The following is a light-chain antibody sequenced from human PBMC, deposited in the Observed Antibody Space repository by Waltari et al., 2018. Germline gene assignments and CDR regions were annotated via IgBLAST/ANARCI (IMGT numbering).Light chain of an antibody. V-gene: IGLV2-23*02. J-gene: IGLJ2*01. Sequence: QSALTQPASVSGSPGQSITISCTGSSSDVGNYDFVSWYKPYPGKAPKGIIYEVHKRPSGVSDRFAGSKSGNTASLTISGLQPEDEADYHCCSYATRNTPVAFGGGTKVTLL. CDR1: SSDVGNYDF. CDR2: EVH. CDR3: CSYATRNTPVA.